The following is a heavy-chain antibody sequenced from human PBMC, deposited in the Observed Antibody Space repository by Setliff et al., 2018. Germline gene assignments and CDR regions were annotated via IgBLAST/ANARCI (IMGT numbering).Heavy chain of an antibody. CDR1: GYTLSSYY. V-gene: IGHV1-46*01. CDR2: INPGGGSA. J-gene: IGHJ4*02. Sequence: ASVKVSCKASGYTLSSYYMHWVRQAPGQGPEWVGIINPGGGSASLAQKFQGRVTMTRDVSTSTVYLEPNSLTSEDTGVYYCARAGLAAANRKGLLEFWGQGTLVTVSS. CDR3: ARAGLAAANRKGLLEF. D-gene: IGHD6-13*01.